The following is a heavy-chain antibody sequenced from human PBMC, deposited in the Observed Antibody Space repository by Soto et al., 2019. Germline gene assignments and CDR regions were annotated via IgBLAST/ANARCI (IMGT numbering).Heavy chain of an antibody. CDR2: IKEDGSET. V-gene: IGHV3-7*03. J-gene: IGHJ6*02. CDR1: GCTFSSFR. Sequence: QLVEYGGGLVQPGGSLRLSCVVSGCTFSSFRMNWVRQAPGKGLEWVANIKEDGSETYYVESVKGRFTIYRDNANRSLFLQMISLRAEDPAVYYCARTMVRGLNSYHGLDVWGQGTTVSVSS. CDR3: ARTMVRGLNSYHGLDV. D-gene: IGHD3-10*01.